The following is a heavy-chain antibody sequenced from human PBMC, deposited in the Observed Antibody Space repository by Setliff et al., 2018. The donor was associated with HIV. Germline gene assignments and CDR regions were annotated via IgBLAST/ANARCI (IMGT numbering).Heavy chain of an antibody. CDR1: GFTFSNYW. CDR2: IKPDGSEK. J-gene: IGHJ3*02. Sequence: SCAASGFTFSNYWMSWVRQTPGKGLEWVANIKPDGSEKYYVDSVKGRFTISRDNAENSLYLQMNSLRAEDTAVYYCARDYVWGRRAFDIWGPGTMVTVS. V-gene: IGHV3-7*01. D-gene: IGHD3-16*01. CDR3: ARDYVWGRRAFDI.